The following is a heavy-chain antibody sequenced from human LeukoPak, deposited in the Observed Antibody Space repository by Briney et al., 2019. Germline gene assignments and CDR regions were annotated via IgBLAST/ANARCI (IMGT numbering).Heavy chain of an antibody. D-gene: IGHD6-25*01. V-gene: IGHV4-39*01. CDR1: GVSISSSSYY. Sequence: SETLSLTCTVSGVSISSSSYYWGWIRQPPGKGLEWIGSIYYSGSTYYSPSLKSRVTISVDTSKNQFSLKLSSVTAADTAVYYCASRAALKKDYWGQGTLVTVSS. CDR3: ASRAALKKDY. J-gene: IGHJ4*02. CDR2: IYYSGST.